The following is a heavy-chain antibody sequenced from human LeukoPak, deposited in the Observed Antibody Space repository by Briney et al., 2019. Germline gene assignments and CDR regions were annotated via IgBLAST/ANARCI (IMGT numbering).Heavy chain of an antibody. CDR1: GGTFSSYA. CDR3: ARDLKSAAGTGY. V-gene: IGHV1-2*06. Sequence: ASVKDSCKASGGTFSSYAISWVRQAPGQGLEWMGRINPNSGGTNYAQKFQGRVTMTRDTSISTAYMELSRLRSDDTAVYYCARDLKSAAGTGYWGQGTLVTVSS. J-gene: IGHJ4*02. CDR2: INPNSGGT. D-gene: IGHD6-13*01.